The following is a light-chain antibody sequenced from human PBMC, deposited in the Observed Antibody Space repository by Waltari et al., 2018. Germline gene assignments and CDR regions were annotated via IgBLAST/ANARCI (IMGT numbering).Light chain of an antibody. CDR3: QVWETANDHVV. CDR1: NIETTT. J-gene: IGLJ2*01. V-gene: IGLV3-21*02. CDR2: DDK. Sequence: LTQPPSVSVAPGQTARITCGADNIETTTVHWYQQRPGQAPVLVVYDDKIRPSGIPGRFSGSNSGNTATLTISWVEAGDEADYYCQVWETANDHVVFGGGTKLTVL.